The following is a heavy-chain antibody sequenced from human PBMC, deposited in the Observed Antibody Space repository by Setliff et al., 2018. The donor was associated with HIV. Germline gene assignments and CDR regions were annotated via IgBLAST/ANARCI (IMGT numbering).Heavy chain of an antibody. CDR1: GYTFVTYY. Sequence: GASVKVSCKASGYTFVTYYMHWVRQAPGQGLEWMGIINPSGGSTNYAQKFQGRVTMTRDTSTSTVYMELSSLRSEDTAVYYCARDDEMGTVTEHYYYGMGVWGQGTTVTVSS. CDR3: ARDDEMGTVTEHYYYGMGV. CDR2: INPSGGST. V-gene: IGHV1-46*01. D-gene: IGHD4-4*01. J-gene: IGHJ6*02.